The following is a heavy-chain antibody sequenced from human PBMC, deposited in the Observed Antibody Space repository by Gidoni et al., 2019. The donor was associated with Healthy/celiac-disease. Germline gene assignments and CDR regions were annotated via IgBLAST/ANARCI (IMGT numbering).Heavy chain of an antibody. CDR2: ISSSSSYI. CDR3: LIYCSSTSCYRMPGMDV. Sequence: EVQLVESGGGLVKPGGSLRLSCAASGFPFSSYSMNWVRQAPGKGLEWVSSISSSSSYIYYADSVKGRFTISRDNAKNSLYLQMNSLRAEDTAVYYCLIYCSSTSCYRMPGMDVWGQGTTVTVSS. J-gene: IGHJ6*02. CDR1: GFPFSSYS. V-gene: IGHV3-21*01. D-gene: IGHD2-2*01.